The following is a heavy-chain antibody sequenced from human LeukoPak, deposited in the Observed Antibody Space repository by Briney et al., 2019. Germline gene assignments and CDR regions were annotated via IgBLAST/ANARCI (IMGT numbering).Heavy chain of an antibody. J-gene: IGHJ4*02. CDR3: VRVVTGSVDY. Sequence: SETLSLTCTGSGGSIRGHYWGWIRQPPGKGLEWIGYIYYTGDTNYIPSLESRVTISVDTSKNQFSLKLGSVTAADTAIYYCVRVVTGSVDYWGQGALVTVSS. CDR2: IYYTGDT. V-gene: IGHV4-59*11. CDR1: GGSIRGHY. D-gene: IGHD3-10*01.